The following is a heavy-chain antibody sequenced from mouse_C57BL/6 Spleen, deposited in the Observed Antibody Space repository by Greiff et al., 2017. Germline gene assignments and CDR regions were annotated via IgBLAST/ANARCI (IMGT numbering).Heavy chain of an antibody. CDR3: ASSAYFYGSSYVRYYFDY. D-gene: IGHD1-1*01. Sequence: VQLQQSGAELMKPGASVKLSCKATGYTFTGYWIEWVKQRPGHGLEWIGEILPGSGSTNYNEKFKGKATFTADTSSNTAYKQLSRLTTEDSAIYYYASSAYFYGSSYVRYYFDYWGQGTTLTVSS. V-gene: IGHV1-9*01. J-gene: IGHJ2*01. CDR2: ILPGSGST. CDR1: GYTFTGYW.